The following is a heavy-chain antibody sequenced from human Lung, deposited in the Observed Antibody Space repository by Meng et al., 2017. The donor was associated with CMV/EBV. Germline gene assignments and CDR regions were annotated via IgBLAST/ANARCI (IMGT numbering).Heavy chain of an antibody. Sequence: GESLKISCAASGFTFSSYGMHWVRQAPGKGLEWVAVIWYDGSNKYYADSVKGRFTISRDNSKNTLYLQMNSLRAEDTAVYYCAKGMVSSGYYYAIAYYYGMDVWXQGTXVTVSS. V-gene: IGHV3-33*06. CDR2: IWYDGSNK. CDR1: GFTFSSYG. CDR3: AKGMVSSGYYYAIAYYYGMDV. J-gene: IGHJ6*02. D-gene: IGHD3-22*01.